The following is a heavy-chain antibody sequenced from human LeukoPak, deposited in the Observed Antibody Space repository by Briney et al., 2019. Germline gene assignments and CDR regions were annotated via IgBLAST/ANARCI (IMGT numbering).Heavy chain of an antibody. CDR2: IYPGDSDT. V-gene: IGHV5-51*01. D-gene: IGHD2-2*01. CDR3: ARGDIVVVPAVTFDY. J-gene: IGHJ4*02. CDR1: GYSFTSYW. Sequence: GESLKISCKGSGYSFTSYWIGWVRQMPGKGLEWMGIIYPGDSDTRYSPSFQGQVTISADKSISTAYLQWSSLKASDTATYYCARGDIVVVPAVTFDYWGQGTLVTVSS.